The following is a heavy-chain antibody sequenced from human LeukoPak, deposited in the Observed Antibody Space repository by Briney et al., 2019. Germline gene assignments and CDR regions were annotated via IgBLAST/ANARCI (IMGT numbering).Heavy chain of an antibody. CDR3: ARAGFYSGWYVVDF. D-gene: IGHD6-19*01. CDR1: GFTFSSYE. J-gene: IGHJ4*01. V-gene: IGHV3-48*03. Sequence: GGSLRLSCAASGFTFSSYEMNWVRLAPGKGLEWVSLITSSGGTIYYADSVRGRFTISRDNSQNTLYLQMNSLRVDDTALYFCARAGFYSGWYVVDFWGHGTLVTVSS. CDR2: ITSSGGTI.